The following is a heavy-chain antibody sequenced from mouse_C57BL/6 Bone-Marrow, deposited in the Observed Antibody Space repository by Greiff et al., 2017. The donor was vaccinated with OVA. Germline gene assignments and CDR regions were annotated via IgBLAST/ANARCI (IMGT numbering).Heavy chain of an antibody. J-gene: IGHJ2*01. D-gene: IGHD2-1*01. CDR3: ARGNYDDGDY. V-gene: IGHV1-69*01. CDR2: IDPSDSYT. CDR1: GYTFTSYW. Sequence: QVQLQQPGAELVMPGASVKLSCKASGYTFTSYWMHWVKQRPGQGLEWIGEIDPSDSYTNYNQKFKGKSTLTVDKSSSTAYMQLSSLTSEDSAVYYGARGNYDDGDYWGQGTTLTVSS.